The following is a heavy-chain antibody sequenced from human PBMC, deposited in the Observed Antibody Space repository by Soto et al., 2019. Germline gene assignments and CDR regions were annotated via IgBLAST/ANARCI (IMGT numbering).Heavy chain of an antibody. CDR2: ISGSAYST. V-gene: IGHV3-23*01. CDR3: AKGETSMVEGEEAFDV. Sequence: EVQLLESGGGLVQSGGSLRLSCVGSGFIFTNYAMSWVRQAPGKGLEWVSSISGSAYSTYYADSVKGRLTISRDNSRDSLYLQINSLRVDDTAVYYCAKGETSMVEGEEAFDVWGQGTMVTVSS. D-gene: IGHD2-8*01. J-gene: IGHJ3*01. CDR1: GFIFTNYA.